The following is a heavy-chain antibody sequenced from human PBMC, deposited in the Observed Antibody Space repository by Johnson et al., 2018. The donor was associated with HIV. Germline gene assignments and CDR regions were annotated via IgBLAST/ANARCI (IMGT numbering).Heavy chain of an antibody. CDR2: INWNGGST. Sequence: AASGFTFDDYGMSWVRQAPGKGLEWVSGINWNGGSTGYADSVKGRFTISRDNAKNSMYLQMDSLRPEDTALYYCARQTLRAFDIWGQGTMVTVSS. J-gene: IGHJ3*02. CDR1: GFTFDDYG. CDR3: ARQTLRAFDI. V-gene: IGHV3-20*03.